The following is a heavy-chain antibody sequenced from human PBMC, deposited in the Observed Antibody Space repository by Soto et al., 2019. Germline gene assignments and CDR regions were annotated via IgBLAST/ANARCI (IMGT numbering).Heavy chain of an antibody. D-gene: IGHD3-10*02. CDR1: GFTFSSYA. V-gene: IGHV3-23*01. CDR3: AKDLSTMLHSPRTKNYYYYGMDV. Sequence: GGSLRLSCAASGFTFSSYAMSRVRQAPGKGLEWVSAISGSCGSTYYADSVRGRFTISRDNSKNTLYLQMNSLRAQDTAVYYCAKDLSTMLHSPRTKNYYYYGMDVWGQGTTVALSS. J-gene: IGHJ6*02. CDR2: ISGSCGST.